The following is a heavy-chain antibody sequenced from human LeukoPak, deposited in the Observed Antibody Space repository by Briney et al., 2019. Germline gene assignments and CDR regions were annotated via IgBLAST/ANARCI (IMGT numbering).Heavy chain of an antibody. J-gene: IGHJ6*02. D-gene: IGHD6-25*01. CDR2: INWNSNRI. CDR3: AKDKRSHYYYGMDV. V-gene: IGHV3-9*01. Sequence: AGGSLRLSCAASGFTFCDYAMHWVRQAPGKGLEWVSSINWNSNRIAYADSVKGRFTISRDNAKNSLFLQMDGLRAEDTAFYYCAKDKRSHYYYGMDVWGQGTTVTVSS. CDR1: GFTFCDYA.